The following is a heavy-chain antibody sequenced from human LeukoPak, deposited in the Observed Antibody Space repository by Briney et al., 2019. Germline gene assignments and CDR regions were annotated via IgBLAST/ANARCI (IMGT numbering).Heavy chain of an antibody. CDR3: AKYVWGSYPTFEDY. CDR1: GGSIGSYY. V-gene: IGHV4-59*01. D-gene: IGHD3-16*02. CDR2: IHYTGST. Sequence: PSETLSLTCTVSGGSIGSYYWGWIRQPPGKGLEYIAYIHYTGSTNYNPSLKSRVTISVDTSKNQFSLKLSSVTAADTAVYYCAKYVWGSYPTFEDYWGQGTLVTVSS. J-gene: IGHJ4*02.